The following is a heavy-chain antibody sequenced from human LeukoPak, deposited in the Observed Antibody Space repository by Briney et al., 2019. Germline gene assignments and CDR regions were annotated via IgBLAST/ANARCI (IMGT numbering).Heavy chain of an antibody. V-gene: IGHV3-74*01. CDR2: INSDGSST. Sequence: PGGSLRLSCAASGFTFSSYWMHWVRQAPGKGLVWVSRINSDGSSTSYADSVKGRFTISRDNAKNTLYLQMNRLRAEDTAVYYCAREAYYYDSSGYYAWFDPWGQGTLVTVSS. D-gene: IGHD3-22*01. CDR1: GFTFSSYW. CDR3: AREAYYYDSSGYYAWFDP. J-gene: IGHJ5*02.